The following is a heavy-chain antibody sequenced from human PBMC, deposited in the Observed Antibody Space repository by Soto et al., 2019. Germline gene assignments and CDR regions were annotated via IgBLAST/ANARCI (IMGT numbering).Heavy chain of an antibody. CDR3: ARGQDIVVVPAALSYYYYYYGMDV. V-gene: IGHV1-69*13. CDR1: GGTFSSYA. CDR2: IIPIFGTA. D-gene: IGHD2-2*01. J-gene: IGHJ6*02. Sequence: GASVKVSCKASGGTFSSYAISWLRQAPGQGLEWMGGIIPIFGTANYAQKFQGRVTITADESTSTAYMELSSLRSEDTAVYYCARGQDIVVVPAALSYYYYYYGMDVWGQGTTVTVSS.